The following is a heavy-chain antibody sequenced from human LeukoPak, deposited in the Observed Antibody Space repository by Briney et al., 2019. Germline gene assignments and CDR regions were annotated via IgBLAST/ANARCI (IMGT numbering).Heavy chain of an antibody. CDR2: IKQDGSEK. J-gene: IGHJ6*04. Sequence: GGSLRLSCAASGFTFSSLWMTWVRQAPGKGLEWVATIKQDGSEKYYVDSVKGRFTISRDNAKNSLYLQMNSLRAEDTAVYYCARDRVLDVWGKGTTVTISS. D-gene: IGHD3-10*01. CDR3: ARDRVLDV. V-gene: IGHV3-7*01. CDR1: GFTFSSLW.